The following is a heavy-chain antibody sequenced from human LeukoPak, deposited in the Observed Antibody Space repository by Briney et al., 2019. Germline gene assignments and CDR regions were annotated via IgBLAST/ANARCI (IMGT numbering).Heavy chain of an antibody. J-gene: IGHJ4*02. CDR3: ARSNYPQEIDY. V-gene: IGHV4-31*03. Sequence: SETLSLTCTVSGDSISSGGYYWSWIRQHPGKGLEWIGYIYYSGSTYYNPSLKSRVTISVDTSKNQFSLKLSSVTAADTAVYYCARSNYPQEIDYWGQGTLVTVSS. CDR1: GDSISSGGYY. CDR2: IYYSGST. D-gene: IGHD4-11*01.